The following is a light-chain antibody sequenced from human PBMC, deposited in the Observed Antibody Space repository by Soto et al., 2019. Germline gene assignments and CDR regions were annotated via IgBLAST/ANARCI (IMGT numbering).Light chain of an antibody. V-gene: IGKV3-20*01. CDR2: GAS. CDR3: QQYGSSPLT. CDR1: QSVGSS. Sequence: IVLTQSPGTLSLSPGDRATLSCRASQSVGSSLVWYQQKPGQAPRLLIYGASNRATGIADRFSASGSGTDFTLTLSRLEPGDFAVYYCQQYGSSPLTFGGGTKVDIK. J-gene: IGKJ4*01.